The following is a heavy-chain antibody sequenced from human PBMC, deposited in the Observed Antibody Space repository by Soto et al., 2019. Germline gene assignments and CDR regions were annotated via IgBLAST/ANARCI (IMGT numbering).Heavy chain of an antibody. Sequence: EVQLVKSGGGLVQPGGSLRLSCAASGFSFSDYYINWVRQAPGKGLEWVGRTRNKASSYTTDYAAFVKGRFTISRDDSKNLIYLQMNSLKTEDTAVYYCAREGSSSGPDYEYWGQGTLVTVSS. J-gene: IGHJ4*02. V-gene: IGHV3-72*01. D-gene: IGHD3-22*01. CDR1: GFSFSDYY. CDR2: TRNKASSYTT. CDR3: AREGSSSGPDYEY.